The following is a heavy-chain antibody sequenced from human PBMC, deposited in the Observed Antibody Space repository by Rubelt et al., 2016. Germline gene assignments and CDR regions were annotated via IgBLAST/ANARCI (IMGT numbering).Heavy chain of an antibody. J-gene: IGHJ4*02. Sequence: QVQLVQSGAEVKKPGASVKVSCKASGYTFTSYGISWVRQAPGQGLEWMGWISAYNGNTNYAQKLQGRVPMTPDTSTSTAYMELRSLRSDDTAVYYCARDPLPVRGVIMTPTHWGQGTLVTVSS. CDR1: GYTFTSYG. CDR3: ARDPLPVRGVIMTPTH. D-gene: IGHD3-10*01. V-gene: IGHV1-18*01. CDR2: ISAYNGNT.